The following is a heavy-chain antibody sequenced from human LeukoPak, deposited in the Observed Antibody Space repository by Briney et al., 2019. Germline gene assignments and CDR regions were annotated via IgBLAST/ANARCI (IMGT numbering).Heavy chain of an antibody. Sequence: PSETLSLTCAVYGGSLSGYYWSWIRQPPGKGLEWIGEINHSGSTNYNPSLKSRVTISVDTSKNQFSLKLSSVTAADTAVYYCARGTGDPTYYFDYWGQGTLVTVSS. J-gene: IGHJ4*02. CDR3: ARGTGDPTYYFDY. V-gene: IGHV4-34*01. D-gene: IGHD7-27*01. CDR1: GGSLSGYY. CDR2: INHSGST.